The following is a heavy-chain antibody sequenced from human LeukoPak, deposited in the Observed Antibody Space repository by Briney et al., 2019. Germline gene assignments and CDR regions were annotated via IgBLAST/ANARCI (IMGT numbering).Heavy chain of an antibody. V-gene: IGHV3-30-3*01. J-gene: IGHJ5*02. Sequence: PGGSLRLSCAASGFTFSSYAMHWVRQAPGKGLEWVAVISYDGSNKYYADSVKGRFTISRDNSKNTLYLQMNSLRAEDTAVYYCAKDLWFGELLPWGQGTLVTVSS. D-gene: IGHD3-10*01. CDR1: GFTFSSYA. CDR3: AKDLWFGELLP. CDR2: ISYDGSNK.